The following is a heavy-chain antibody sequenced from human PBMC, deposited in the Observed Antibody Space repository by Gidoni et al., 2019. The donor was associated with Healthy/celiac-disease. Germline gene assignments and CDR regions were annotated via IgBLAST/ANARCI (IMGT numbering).Heavy chain of an antibody. CDR1: GGTVSSYA. CDR3: ARVAVTTYYYGMYV. CDR2: IIPIFSTA. V-gene: IGHV1-69*01. D-gene: IGHD4-4*01. J-gene: IGHJ6*02. Sequence: VQSGAEVKKPGSSVKVSCKASGGTVSSYAISWVRQAPGQELECMGGIIPIFSTANYAQKFQGRVTITADESTITAYMELSSLSSGDTAVYYCARVAVTTYYYGMYVWGQGTTVTVSS.